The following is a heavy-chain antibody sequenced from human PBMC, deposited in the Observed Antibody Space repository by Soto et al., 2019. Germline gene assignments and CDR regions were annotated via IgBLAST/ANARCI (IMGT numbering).Heavy chain of an antibody. J-gene: IGHJ4*02. CDR2: ISGSGGST. D-gene: IGHD3-22*01. V-gene: IGHV3-23*01. CDR3: AKDDSAYYDSRGSTYYSDY. Sequence: GGSLRLSCAASGFTFSSYAMSWVRQAPGKGLEWVSAISGSGGSTYYADSVKGRFTISRDNSKNTLYLQMNSLRAEDTAVYYCAKDDSAYYDSRGSTYYSDYPGPRPLVTGSS. CDR1: GFTFSSYA.